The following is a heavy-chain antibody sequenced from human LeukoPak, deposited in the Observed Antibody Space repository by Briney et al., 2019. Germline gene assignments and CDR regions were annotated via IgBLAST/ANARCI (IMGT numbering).Heavy chain of an antibody. CDR2: ISWNSGTK. CDR1: GFTFDYYA. CDR3: AVLHYYAMVV. D-gene: IGHD2-8*01. J-gene: IGHJ6*02. V-gene: IGHV3-9*01. Sequence: PGGSLRLSCAASGFTFDYYAMHWVRQAPGKGLEWVSGISWNSGTKGYADSVKGRFTISRDNAKNSLYLQMNSLRGEDAALYYCAVLHYYAMVVWGQGTTVTVSS.